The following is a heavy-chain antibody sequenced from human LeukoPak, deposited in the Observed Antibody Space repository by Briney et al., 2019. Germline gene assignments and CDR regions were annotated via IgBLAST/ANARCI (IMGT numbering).Heavy chain of an antibody. CDR1: GGSISSGGYY. Sequence: SQTLSLTCTVPGGSISSGGYYWSWIRQHPGKGLEWFGYIYYSGSTYYNPSLKSRVTTSVDTSKNQFSLKLSSVTAADTAVYYCARLYYYGSGSYYYYFDYWGQGTLVTVSS. CDR3: ARLYYYGSGSYYYYFDY. CDR2: IYYSGST. J-gene: IGHJ4*02. V-gene: IGHV4-31*03. D-gene: IGHD3-10*01.